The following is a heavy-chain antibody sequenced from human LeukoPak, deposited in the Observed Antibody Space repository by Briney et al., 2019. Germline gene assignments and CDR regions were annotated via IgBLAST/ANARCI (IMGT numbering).Heavy chain of an antibody. CDR1: GFTFSSYA. V-gene: IGHV3-23*01. CDR2: ISGSGGST. Sequence: QPGGSLRLSCAASGFTFSSYAMSWVRQAPGKGLEWVSAISGSGGSTYYADSVKGRFTISRDNSKNTLYLQMNSPRAEDTAVYYCAKSITMIVVVTLDAFDIWGQGTMVTVSS. D-gene: IGHD3-22*01. J-gene: IGHJ3*02. CDR3: AKSITMIVVVTLDAFDI.